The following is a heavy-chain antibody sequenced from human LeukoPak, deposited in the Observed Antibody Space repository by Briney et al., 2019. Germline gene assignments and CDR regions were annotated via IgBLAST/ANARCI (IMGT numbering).Heavy chain of an antibody. D-gene: IGHD6-19*01. CDR3: ARAGSGWSFDY. CDR1: GGSVSTYY. CDR2: VSHSGNT. Sequence: SETLSLTCTVSGGSVSTYYWSWIRQPPGKELEWIGYVSHSGNTNCNPSLKSRLTMSLATSKNHFSLRLSSVNAADTAVYYCARAGSGWSFDYWGQGSLVTVSS. J-gene: IGHJ4*02. V-gene: IGHV4-59*02.